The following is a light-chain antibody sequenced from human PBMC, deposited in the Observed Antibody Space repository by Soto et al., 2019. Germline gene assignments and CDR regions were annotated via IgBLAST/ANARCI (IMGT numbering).Light chain of an antibody. Sequence: VLTQSPGTLSLSPGGRATLSCRASQNINNNYLAWYQHKPGQAPRLLIYDASLRATGVPDRFSGSGSGTDFTLTLTRLEPDDSAVYYCQQHGISHITFGQGTKVDIK. J-gene: IGKJ1*01. CDR3: QQHGISHIT. CDR1: QNINNNY. V-gene: IGKV3-20*01. CDR2: DAS.